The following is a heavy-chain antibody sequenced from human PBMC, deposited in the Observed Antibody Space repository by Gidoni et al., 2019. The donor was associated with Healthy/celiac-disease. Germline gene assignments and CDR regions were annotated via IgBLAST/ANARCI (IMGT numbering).Heavy chain of an antibody. CDR3: ARGYHSTGHDY. J-gene: IGHJ4*02. Sequence: GLEWIGEINHSKSINYNPSLKSRVTISVHTSKNQFSLKLSSVTAADTAVYYCARGYHSTGHDYWGQGTLVTVSS. V-gene: IGHV4-34*01. D-gene: IGHD6-13*01. CDR2: INHSKSI.